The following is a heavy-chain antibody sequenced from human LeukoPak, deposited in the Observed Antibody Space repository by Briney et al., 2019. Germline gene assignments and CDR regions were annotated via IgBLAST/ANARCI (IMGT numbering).Heavy chain of an antibody. CDR3: ARDKVSVIPALDY. CDR2: INSRSNYI. CDR1: GFTFSNHN. V-gene: IGHV3-21*01. D-gene: IGHD2/OR15-2a*01. J-gene: IGHJ4*02. Sequence: GGSLRLSCAASGFTFSNHNMNWVRQAPGKGLEWVSSINSRSNYIYYADSVKGRFTISRDNAKESLYLQMNSLRAEDTALYFCARDKVSVIPALDYWGQGTLVIVSS.